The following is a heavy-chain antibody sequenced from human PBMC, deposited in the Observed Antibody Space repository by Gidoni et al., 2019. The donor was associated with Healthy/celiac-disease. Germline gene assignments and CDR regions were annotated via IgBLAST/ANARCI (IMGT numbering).Heavy chain of an antibody. J-gene: IGHJ4*02. V-gene: IGHV3-15*01. CDR2: IKSKTDGGTT. CDR1: GSTFSNAW. CDR3: ARVVVAATPLEGSDY. D-gene: IGHD2-15*01. Sequence: EVQLVESGGGLVKPGGSLRLSCAASGSTFSNAWMSWVRQAPGKGLEWVGRIKSKTDGGTTDYAAPVKGRFTISRDDSKNTLYLQMNSLKTEDTAVYYCARVVVAATPLEGSDYWGQGTLVTVSS.